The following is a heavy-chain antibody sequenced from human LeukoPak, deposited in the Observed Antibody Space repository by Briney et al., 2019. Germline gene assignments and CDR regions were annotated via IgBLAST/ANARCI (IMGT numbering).Heavy chain of an antibody. V-gene: IGHV1-18*01. Sequence: ASVKVSCKASGYTFTSYGISWVRQAPGQGLEWMGWISAYNGNTNYAQKLQGRVTMTTDTSTSTAYMELRSLRSDDTAVYYCARDRGVRHYYDSSGYPVWRQGTLVTVSS. J-gene: IGHJ4*02. D-gene: IGHD3-22*01. CDR2: ISAYNGNT. CDR3: ARDRGVRHYYDSSGYPV. CDR1: GYTFTSYG.